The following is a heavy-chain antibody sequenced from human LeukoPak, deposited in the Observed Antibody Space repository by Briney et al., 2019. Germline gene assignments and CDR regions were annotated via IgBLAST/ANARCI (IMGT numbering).Heavy chain of an antibody. D-gene: IGHD6-19*01. Sequence: PGGSLRLSCAASGFTFSSYSMNWVRQAPGKGLEWVSSISSSSSYIYYADSVKGRFTISRDNAKNSLYLQMNSLRAEDTAVYYCAKSSGWHNYFDYWGQGTLVTVSS. CDR1: GFTFSSYS. J-gene: IGHJ4*02. CDR2: ISSSSSYI. V-gene: IGHV3-21*04. CDR3: AKSSGWHNYFDY.